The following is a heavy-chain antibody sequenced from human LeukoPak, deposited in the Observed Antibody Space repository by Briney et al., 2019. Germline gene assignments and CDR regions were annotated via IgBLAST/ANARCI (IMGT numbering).Heavy chain of an antibody. V-gene: IGHV4-30-4*01. J-gene: IGHJ4*02. Sequence: IPSETLSLTCTVSGGSISSGDYYWSWIRQPPGKGLEWIGYIYYSGSTYYNPSLKSRVTISVDTSKNQFSLKLSSVTAADTAVYYCARGRGVTMVRGVIRPTPYYFDYWGQGTLVTVSS. CDR1: GGSISSGDYY. CDR3: ARGRGVTMVRGVIRPTPYYFDY. CDR2: IYYSGST. D-gene: IGHD3-10*01.